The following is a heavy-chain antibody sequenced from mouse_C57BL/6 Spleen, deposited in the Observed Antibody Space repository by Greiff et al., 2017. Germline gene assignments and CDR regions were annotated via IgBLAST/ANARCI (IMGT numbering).Heavy chain of an antibody. Sequence: QVQLQQPGPELVRPGSSVKLSCKASGYTFTSYDINWVKQRPGQGLEWIGWIYPRDGGTQYNEKFKGKATLTVDTSSRTAYMELHSLKAEDAAVYVCARTDGSSHVVDYWGQGTTLTVSS. CDR3: ARTDGSSHVVDY. J-gene: IGHJ2*01. V-gene: IGHV1-85*01. CDR2: IYPRDGGT. D-gene: IGHD1-1*01. CDR1: GYTFTSYD.